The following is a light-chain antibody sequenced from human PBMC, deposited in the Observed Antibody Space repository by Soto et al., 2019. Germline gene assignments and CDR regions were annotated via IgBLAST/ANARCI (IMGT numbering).Light chain of an antibody. Sequence: SALTQPASVSGSPGQSITISCIGTRSDIGGYNYVSWHQQHPGKAPKLMIYDAYERPLGVSNRFSGSKSGNTASLTISGLQNEDEAAYYCSSYTDDRPYVLGSGTKVTVL. CDR2: DAY. CDR3: SSYTDDRPYV. CDR1: RSDIGGYNY. V-gene: IGLV2-14*03. J-gene: IGLJ1*01.